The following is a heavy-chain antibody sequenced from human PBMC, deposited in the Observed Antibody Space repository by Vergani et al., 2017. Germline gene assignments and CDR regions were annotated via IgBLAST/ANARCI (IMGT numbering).Heavy chain of an antibody. CDR3: ARRCSSASCLDY. J-gene: IGHJ4*02. V-gene: IGHV1-69*01. CDR2: IIPIFDTP. D-gene: IGHD2-2*01. CDR1: GGTLSSYA. Sequence: QVQLVQSGAEVKKPGSSVKVSCKASGGTLSSYAISWVRQAPGQGLEWMGGIIPIFDTPNYAQKFQGRVTITADESTSTAYMELRSLRSDDTAVYYCARRCSSASCLDYWGQGTLVTVSS.